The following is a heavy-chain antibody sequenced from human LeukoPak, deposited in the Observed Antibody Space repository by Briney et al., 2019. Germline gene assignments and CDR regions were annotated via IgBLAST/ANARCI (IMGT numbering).Heavy chain of an antibody. CDR3: ARNSRLIDY. V-gene: IGHV3-7*01. D-gene: IGHD6-13*01. Sequence: GGSLRLSCAASGFTFSGYWMSWVRQAPGKGLEWVANIKHDGSEKNYVDSVKGRFTVSRDNAKNSLYLQMNSLRAEDTSVYYCARNSRLIDYWGQGTLVTVSS. CDR1: GFTFSGYW. J-gene: IGHJ4*02. CDR2: IKHDGSEK.